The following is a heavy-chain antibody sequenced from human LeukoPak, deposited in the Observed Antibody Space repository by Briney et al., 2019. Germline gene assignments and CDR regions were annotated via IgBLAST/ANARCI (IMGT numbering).Heavy chain of an antibody. J-gene: IGHJ4*02. D-gene: IGHD6-19*01. CDR3: ARPGIAVTGDY. V-gene: IGHV3-74*01. CDR2: INSDGSYT. Sequence: GGSLRLSCVVSGFTFRNYWMHWVRQAPGKGLVWVSRINSDGSYTGYADSVKGRFTISRDNAKNTVYLQMNSLRAEDTAVYYCARPGIAVTGDYWGQGILVTVSS. CDR1: GFTFRNYW.